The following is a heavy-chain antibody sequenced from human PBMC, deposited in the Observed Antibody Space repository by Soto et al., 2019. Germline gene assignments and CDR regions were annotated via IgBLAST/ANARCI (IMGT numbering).Heavy chain of an antibody. J-gene: IGHJ5*02. D-gene: IGHD6-19*01. CDR2: IIPIFGTA. CDR1: GGTFSSYA. V-gene: IGHV1-69*13. CDR3: AIVLSRSGWHRGWFDP. Sequence: AVKVSCKSSGGTFSSYAISWVRQAPGQGLEWMGGIIPIFGTANYAQKFQGRVTITADESTSTAYMELSSLRSEDTAVYYCAIVLSRSGWHRGWFDPWGQGAPVTVSS.